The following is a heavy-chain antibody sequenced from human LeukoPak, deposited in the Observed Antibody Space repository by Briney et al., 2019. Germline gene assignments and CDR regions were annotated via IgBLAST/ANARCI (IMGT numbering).Heavy chain of an antibody. CDR1: GFTFSSYA. CDR2: ISGSGGST. D-gene: IGHD2-21*02. J-gene: IGHJ4*02. Sequence: PGGSLRLSCAASGFTFSSYAMSWVRQAPGKGLEWVSAISGSGGSTYYADSVKGRFTISRDNSKNTLYLQMNSLRAKDTAVYYCAKGLGGYRYYFDYWGQGTLVTVSS. CDR3: AKGLGGYRYYFDY. V-gene: IGHV3-23*01.